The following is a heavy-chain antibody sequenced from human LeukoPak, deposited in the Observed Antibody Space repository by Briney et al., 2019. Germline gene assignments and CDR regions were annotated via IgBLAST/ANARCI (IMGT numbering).Heavy chain of an antibody. D-gene: IGHD5-12*01. CDR1: GFTFSSYD. Sequence: GGSLRLSCAASGFTFSSYDMHWARQATGKGLEWVSAIGTAGDPYYPGSVKGRFTISRENAKNSLYLQMNSLRAGDTAVYYCARGLRYGDYYYYGMDVWGKGTTVTVSS. J-gene: IGHJ6*04. V-gene: IGHV3-13*05. CDR2: IGTAGDP. CDR3: ARGLRYGDYYYYGMDV.